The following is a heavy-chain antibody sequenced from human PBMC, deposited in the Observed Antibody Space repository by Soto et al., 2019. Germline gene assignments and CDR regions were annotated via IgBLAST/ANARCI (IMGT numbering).Heavy chain of an antibody. J-gene: IGHJ6*02. Sequence: EVQLLESGGGLVQPGGSLRLSCAASGFTFSSYAMSWVRQAPGKGLEWVSAISGSGGSTYYADSVKGRFTISRDNSKNTLYLQMNSLRAEDTAVYYCAKDPFYVYASSGLTYYYGMDVWGQGTTVTVSS. V-gene: IGHV3-23*01. CDR2: ISGSGGST. D-gene: IGHD3-22*01. CDR1: GFTFSSYA. CDR3: AKDPFYVYASSGLTYYYGMDV.